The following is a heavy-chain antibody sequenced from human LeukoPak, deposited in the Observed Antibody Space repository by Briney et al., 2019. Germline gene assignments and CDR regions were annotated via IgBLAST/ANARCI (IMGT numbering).Heavy chain of an antibody. Sequence: PGGSLRLSCAASGFTFSSYSMNWVRQAPGKGLEWVSSISSSSSYIYYADSVKGRFTISRDNAKNSLYLQMNSLRAEDTAVYYCAGNPDIVVVPAALYYFDYWGQGTLVTVSS. J-gene: IGHJ4*02. CDR3: AGNPDIVVVPAALYYFDY. CDR1: GFTFSSYS. V-gene: IGHV3-21*01. D-gene: IGHD2-2*01. CDR2: ISSSSSYI.